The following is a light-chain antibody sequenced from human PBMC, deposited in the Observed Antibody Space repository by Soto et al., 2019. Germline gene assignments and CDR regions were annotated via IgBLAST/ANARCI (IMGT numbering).Light chain of an antibody. CDR1: SFNIGSNY. J-gene: IGLJ3*02. Sequence: QSVLTQPPSASGTPGQRVTISCSGSSFNIGSNYLSWFQQLPGTAPKLLIYKNNQRPSGVPDRFSGSKSDTSGSLAISGLRSEDEADYYCATWDDRLSGWVSGGGTKLTVL. CDR3: ATWDDRLSGWV. V-gene: IGLV1-47*01. CDR2: KNN.